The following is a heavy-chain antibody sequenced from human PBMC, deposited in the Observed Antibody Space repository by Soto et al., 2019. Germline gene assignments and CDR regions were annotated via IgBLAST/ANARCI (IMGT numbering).Heavy chain of an antibody. V-gene: IGHV1-3*01. CDR1: GYTFSTYT. Sequence: ASVKVSCKAAGYTFSTYTMNWVRQAPGQSLEWMGWINAGSGNTKYSQNFQGRVSINRDTSASTAYMELSSLRSEDTAVYYCARELQGLYYFDYWGLGTMVTVSS. CDR3: ARELQGLYYFDY. D-gene: IGHD4-4*01. J-gene: IGHJ4*02. CDR2: INAGSGNT.